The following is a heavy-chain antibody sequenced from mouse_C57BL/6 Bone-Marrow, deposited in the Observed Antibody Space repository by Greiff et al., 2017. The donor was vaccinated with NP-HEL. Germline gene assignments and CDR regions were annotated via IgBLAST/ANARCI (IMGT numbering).Heavy chain of an antibody. D-gene: IGHD2-3*01. CDR3: ARSGGYFAWFAY. Sequence: VQLKQSGAELARPGASVKLSCKASGYTFTSYGISWVKQRTGQGLEWIGEIYPRSGNTYYNEKFKGKATLTADKSSSTAYMELRSLTSEDSAVYFCARSGGYFAWFAYWGQGTLVTVSA. J-gene: IGHJ3*01. CDR1: GYTFTSYG. CDR2: IYPRSGNT. V-gene: IGHV1-81*01.